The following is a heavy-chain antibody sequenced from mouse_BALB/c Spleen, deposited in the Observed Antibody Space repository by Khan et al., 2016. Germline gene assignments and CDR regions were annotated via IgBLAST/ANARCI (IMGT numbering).Heavy chain of an antibody. CDR3: ASHDYDGFAY. Sequence: EVQLQESGPGLVKPSQSLSLTCTVTGYSITSDYAWNWIRQFPGNKLEWMGYISYSGSTSYNQSLKSRISLTRATSKNQFFLQLNAVATEVLSACDCASHDYDGFAYWCQGTLVTVAA. J-gene: IGHJ3*01. D-gene: IGHD2-4*01. V-gene: IGHV3-2*02. CDR2: ISYSGST. CDR1: GYSITSDYA.